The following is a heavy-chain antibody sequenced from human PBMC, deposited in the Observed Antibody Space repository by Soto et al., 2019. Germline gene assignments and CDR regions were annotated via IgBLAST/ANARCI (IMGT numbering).Heavy chain of an antibody. CDR3: ARDQVGATGDY. V-gene: IGHV1-18*01. CDR1: GYTFISYG. CDR2: ISAYNGNR. J-gene: IGHJ4*02. Sequence: QIQLVQSGAEVKKPGASVKVSCKASGYTFISYGISWVRQAPGQGLEWMGWISAYNGNRNYAQKVQGRVTMTTDTSTNTAHMEVRSLRSDDTAVYYCARDQVGATGDYWGQGTLVTVSS. D-gene: IGHD1-26*01.